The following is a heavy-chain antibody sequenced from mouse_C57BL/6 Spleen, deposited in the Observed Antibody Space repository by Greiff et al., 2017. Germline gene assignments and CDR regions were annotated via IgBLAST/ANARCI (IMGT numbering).Heavy chain of an antibody. CDR2: INPYNGGT. CDR3: ARSEDYDDYAMDY. CDR1: GYTFTDYY. J-gene: IGHJ4*01. Sequence: EVKLQESGPVLVKPGASVKMSCKASGYTFTDYYMNWVKQSHGKSLEWIGVINPYNGGTSYNQKFKGKATLTVDKSSSTAYMELNSLTSEDSAVYYCARSEDYDDYAMDYWGQGTSVTVSS. V-gene: IGHV1-19*01. D-gene: IGHD2-4*01.